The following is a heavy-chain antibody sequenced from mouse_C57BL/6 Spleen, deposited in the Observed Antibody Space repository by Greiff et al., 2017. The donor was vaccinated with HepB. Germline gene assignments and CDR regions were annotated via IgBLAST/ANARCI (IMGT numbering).Heavy chain of an antibody. CDR3: ASDYYGVRGWFAY. J-gene: IGHJ3*01. CDR1: GYTFTSYW. V-gene: IGHV1-52*01. CDR2: IDPSDSET. Sequence: QLQQSGAELVRPGSSVKLSCKASGYTFTSYWMHWVKQRPIQGLEWIGNIDPSDSETHYNQKFKDKATLTVDKSSSTAYMQLSSLTSEDSAVYYCASDYYGVRGWFAYWGQGTLVTVSA. D-gene: IGHD2-1*01.